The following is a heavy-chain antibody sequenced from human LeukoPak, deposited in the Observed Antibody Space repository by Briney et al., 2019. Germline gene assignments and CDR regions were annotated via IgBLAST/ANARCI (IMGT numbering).Heavy chain of an antibody. J-gene: IGHJ4*02. CDR2: IKVDGSEK. Sequence: GGSLRLSCAASGFTFSNYWMTWVRQAPGRGLEWVANIKVDGSEKHYVDSVMGRFTISRDNAKNSLYLQMNSLRGEDTAVYYCARGGSHSFDYWGRGTLVTVSS. CDR3: ARGGSHSFDY. V-gene: IGHV3-7*01. CDR1: GFTFSNYW. D-gene: IGHD1-26*01.